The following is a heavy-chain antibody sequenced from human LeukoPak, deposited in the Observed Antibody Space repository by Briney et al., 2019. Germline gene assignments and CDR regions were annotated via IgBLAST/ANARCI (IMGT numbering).Heavy chain of an antibody. Sequence: SETLSLTCTVSGGSISSYYWSWIRQPPGKGLEWIGYIYYSGSTNYNPSLKSRVTISVDTSKNQFFLKLSSVTAADTAVYYCARESENYDILTGYYPDAFDIWGQGTMVTVSS. CDR3: ARESENYDILTGYYPDAFDI. V-gene: IGHV4-59*01. D-gene: IGHD3-9*01. J-gene: IGHJ3*02. CDR1: GGSISSYY. CDR2: IYYSGST.